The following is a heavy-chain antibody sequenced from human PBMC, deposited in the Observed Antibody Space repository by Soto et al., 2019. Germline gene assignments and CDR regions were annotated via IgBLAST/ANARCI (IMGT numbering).Heavy chain of an antibody. CDR2: IYPGDSDT. CDR1: GYSFTSYW. V-gene: IGHV5-51*01. D-gene: IGHD6-6*01. Sequence: PXESLTISCKGSGYSFTSYWIGLVGQMPGKGLEWMGIIYPGDSDTRYSPSFQGQVTISADKSISTAYLQWSSLKASDTAMYYCARLAPSSIAARPGFDPWGQGTLVTVSS. J-gene: IGHJ5*02. CDR3: ARLAPSSIAARPGFDP.